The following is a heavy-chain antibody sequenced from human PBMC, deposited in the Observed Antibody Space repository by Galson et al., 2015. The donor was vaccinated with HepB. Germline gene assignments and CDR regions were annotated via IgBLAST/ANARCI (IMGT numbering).Heavy chain of an antibody. J-gene: IGHJ6*02. D-gene: IGHD2-2*02. CDR1: GFTFSGTA. CDR2: IRSKANSYAT. Sequence: SLRLSCAASGFTFSGTAMHWVRQASGKGLEWVGRIRSKANSYATAYAASVKGRFTISSDDSKNTAYLQMNSLKTEDTAVYDCTRHIPDYQLLYDYYYYGMDVWGQGTTVTASS. CDR3: TRHIPDYQLLYDYYYYGMDV. V-gene: IGHV3-73*01.